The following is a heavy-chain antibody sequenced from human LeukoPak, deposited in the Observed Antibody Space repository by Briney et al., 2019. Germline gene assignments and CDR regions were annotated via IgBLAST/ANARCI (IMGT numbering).Heavy chain of an antibody. CDR1: GFTFSSYW. CDR3: AKDHSGYCSSTSSLCYMDV. Sequence: GGSLRLSCAASGFTFSSYWMSWVRQAPGKGLEWVANIKQDGSEKYYVDSVKGRFSVSRDISRSTPYLQMNSLRPEDTGVYYCAKDHSGYCSSTSSLCYMDVWGKGTAVTVSS. D-gene: IGHD2-2*01. J-gene: IGHJ6*03. V-gene: IGHV3-7*01. CDR2: IKQDGSEK.